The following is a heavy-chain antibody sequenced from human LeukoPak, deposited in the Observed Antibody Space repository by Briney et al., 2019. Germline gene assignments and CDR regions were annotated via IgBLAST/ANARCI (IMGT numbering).Heavy chain of an antibody. CDR2: INPNSGGT. CDR1: GYTFTGYY. D-gene: IGHD6-13*01. J-gene: IGHJ4*02. CDR3: ARDAIAAAGTGG. Sequence: ASVKVSCKASGYTFTGYYMHWVRQAPGQGLEWMGWINPNSGGTDYAQKFQGRVTMTRDTSISTAYMELSRLTSDDTAVYYCARDAIAAAGTGGWGQGTLATVSS. V-gene: IGHV1-2*02.